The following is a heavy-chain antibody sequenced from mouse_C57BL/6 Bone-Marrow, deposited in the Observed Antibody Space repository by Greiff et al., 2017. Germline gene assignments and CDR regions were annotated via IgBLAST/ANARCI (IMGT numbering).Heavy chain of an antibody. V-gene: IGHV1-5*01. CDR2: IYPGNSDT. D-gene: IGHD2-3*01. CDR3: TPIYDGYHSFMDY. CDR1: GYTFTSYW. J-gene: IGHJ4*01. Sequence: EVQLQQSGTVLARPGASVKMSCKTSGYTFTSYWMHWVKQRPGQGLEWIGAIYPGNSDTSYNQKFKGKAKLTAVTSASTAYMELSSLTNEDSAVYYCTPIYDGYHSFMDYWGQGTSVTVSS.